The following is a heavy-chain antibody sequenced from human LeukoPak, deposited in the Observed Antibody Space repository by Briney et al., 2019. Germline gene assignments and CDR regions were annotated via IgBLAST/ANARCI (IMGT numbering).Heavy chain of an antibody. CDR2: IRSIAYGGTT. V-gene: IGHV3-49*03. CDR1: GFTFGDYA. Sequence: PGGSLSLSCTASGFTFGDYAMSWFRQAPGKGLEWVGFIRSIAYGGTTEYAASVKGRFTISRDDSKSLPYLQMNSLKIEDTAVYYCTRVLGQFQPTYYFDYWGQGTLVTVSS. J-gene: IGHJ4*02. D-gene: IGHD2-8*02. CDR3: TRVLGQFQPTYYFDY.